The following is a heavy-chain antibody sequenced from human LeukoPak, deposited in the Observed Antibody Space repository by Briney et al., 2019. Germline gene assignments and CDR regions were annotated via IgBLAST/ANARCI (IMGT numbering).Heavy chain of an antibody. CDR2: IKQDGSEK. CDR3: ARGVVSAAVNYYYYYYMDV. J-gene: IGHJ6*03. D-gene: IGHD2-2*01. Sequence: PGGSLRLSCAASGFTFSSYWMSWVRQAPGKGLEWVANIKQDGSEKYYVDSVKGRFTISRGNAKNSLYLQMNSLRAEDTAVYYCARGVVSAAVNYYYYYYMDVWGKGTTVTVSS. CDR1: GFTFSSYW. V-gene: IGHV3-7*04.